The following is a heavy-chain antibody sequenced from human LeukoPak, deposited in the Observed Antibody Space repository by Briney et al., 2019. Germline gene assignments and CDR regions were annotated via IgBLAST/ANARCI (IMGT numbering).Heavy chain of an antibody. J-gene: IGHJ4*02. CDR3: ARVPLLRFFWRYYFDY. CDR2: VSAYNGNT. D-gene: IGHD3-3*01. Sequence: GASVKVSCKASGYTFISYGISWVRQALGQGLEWMGWVSAYNGNTNYAQKLQGRVTMTTDTSTSTAYMELRSLRSDDTAVYYCARVPLLRFFWRYYFDYWGQGTLVTVSS. CDR1: GYTFISYG. V-gene: IGHV1-18*01.